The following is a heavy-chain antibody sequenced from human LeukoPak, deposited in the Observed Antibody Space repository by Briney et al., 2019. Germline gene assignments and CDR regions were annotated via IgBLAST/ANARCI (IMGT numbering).Heavy chain of an antibody. CDR1: GYTFISYD. CDR3: ARRYRSGSFFVWFDP. D-gene: IGHD6-19*01. J-gene: IGHJ5*02. V-gene: IGHV1-8*01. CDR2: MNPKTGDT. Sequence: ASVKVSCKASGYTFISYDINWVRQAPGQGLEWMGWMNPKTGDTGYGQKFQGRVNMSADTSISTAYLEVSSLRSQDTAVYYCARRYRSGSFFVWFDPWGQGTQVTVSA.